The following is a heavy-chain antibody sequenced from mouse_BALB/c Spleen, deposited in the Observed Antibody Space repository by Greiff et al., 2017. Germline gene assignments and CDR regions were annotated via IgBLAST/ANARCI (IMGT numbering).Heavy chain of an antibody. CDR1: GYTFTSYN. CDR3: ARSDYYGSSYLAWFAY. D-gene: IGHD1-1*01. Sequence: QVQLQQPGAELVKPGASVKMSCKASGYTFTSYNMHWVKQTPGQGLEWIGAIYPGNGDTSYNQKFKGKATLTADKSSSTAYMQLSSLTSEDSAVYYCARSDYYGSSYLAWFAYWGQGTLVTVSA. V-gene: IGHV1-12*01. CDR2: IYPGNGDT. J-gene: IGHJ3*01.